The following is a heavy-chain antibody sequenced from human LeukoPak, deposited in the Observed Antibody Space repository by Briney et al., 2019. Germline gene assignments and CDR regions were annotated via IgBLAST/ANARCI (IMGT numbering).Heavy chain of an antibody. D-gene: IGHD3-22*01. CDR1: GFTVSGNY. CDR2: IYTSGNT. V-gene: IGHV3-66*01. CDR3: ARMVYYYDSSGYNYYFHQ. J-gene: IGHJ4*02. Sequence: GGSLRLSCAASGFTVSGNYMSWVRQAPGKGPEWVSIIYTSGNTYYADSVKGRFTISRDTSKNTLSLQMNGLRAEDTAFYYCARMVYYYDSSGYNYYFHQWGQGTLVTVSS.